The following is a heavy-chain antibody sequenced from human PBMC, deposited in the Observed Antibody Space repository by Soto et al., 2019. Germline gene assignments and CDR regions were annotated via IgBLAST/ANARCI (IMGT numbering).Heavy chain of an antibody. CDR2: INPSGGST. V-gene: IGHV1-46*01. CDR1: GCTFTSYY. J-gene: IGHJ4*02. D-gene: IGHD6-19*01. CDR3: AREGAVAGTPPFDY. Sequence: ASVKVSCKASGCTFTSYYMHWVRQAPGQGLEWMGIINPSGGSTSYAQKFQGRVTMTRDTSTSTVYMELSSLRSEDKAVYYCAREGAVAGTPPFDYWGKGTLVTVSP.